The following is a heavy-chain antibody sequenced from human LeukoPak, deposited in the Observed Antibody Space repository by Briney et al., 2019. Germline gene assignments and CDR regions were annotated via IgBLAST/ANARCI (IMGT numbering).Heavy chain of an antibody. V-gene: IGHV3-11*01. CDR2: ISSSGSTI. CDR1: GFTFSDYY. CDR3: ARFGDYYDTGGFRDYYFYGMDV. J-gene: IGHJ6*02. D-gene: IGHD3-22*01. Sequence: GGSLRLSCAASGFTFSDYYMSWIRQAPGKGLEWVSHISSSGSTIYYADSVEGRFTISRDNAKNSLYLQMNSLRAEDTAVYYCARFGDYYDTGGFRDYYFYGMDVWGQGTTVTVSS.